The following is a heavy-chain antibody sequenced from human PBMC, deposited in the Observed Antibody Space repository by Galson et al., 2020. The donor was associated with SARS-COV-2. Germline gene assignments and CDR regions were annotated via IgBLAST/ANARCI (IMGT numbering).Heavy chain of an antibody. CDR3: ARDEVGIYQYGRDV. D-gene: IGHD1-26*01. J-gene: IGHJ6*02. CDR1: GYTFTSYG. Sequence: ASVKVSCKASGYTFTSYGISWVRQAPGQGLEWMGWISAYNGNTNYAQKLQGRVTMTTDTSTSTAYMELRSLSSDDTAVYYCARDEVGIYQYGRDVWGQGTTFTVSS. CDR2: ISAYNGNT. V-gene: IGHV1-18*01.